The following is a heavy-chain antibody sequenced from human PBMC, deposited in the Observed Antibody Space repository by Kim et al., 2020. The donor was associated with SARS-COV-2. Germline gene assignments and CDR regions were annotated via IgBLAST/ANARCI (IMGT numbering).Heavy chain of an antibody. CDR2: IYYSGST. V-gene: IGHV4-39*01. CDR1: GGSISSSSYY. J-gene: IGHJ3*02. CDR3: ARPRVVTAPRAAFDI. D-gene: IGHD2-21*02. Sequence: SETLSLTCTVSGGSISSSSYYWGWIRQPPGKGLEWIGSIYYSGSTYYNPSLKSRITISVDTSKNQFSLKLSSVTAADTAVSYCARPRVVTAPRAAFDIWGQGTMVTVSS.